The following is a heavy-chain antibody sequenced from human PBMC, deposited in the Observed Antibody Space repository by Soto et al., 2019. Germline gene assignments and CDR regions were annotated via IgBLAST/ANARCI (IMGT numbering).Heavy chain of an antibody. CDR1: GYTFTSYG. J-gene: IGHJ5*02. V-gene: IGHV1-18*01. CDR2: ISAYNGNT. D-gene: IGHD3-10*01. Sequence: ASVKVSCKASGYTFTSYGISWVRQAPGQGLEWMGWISAYNGNTNYAQKLQGRVTMTTDTSTSTAYMELRSLRSDDTAVYYCARLWFGEKYNWFDPWGQGTLDTVST. CDR3: ARLWFGEKYNWFDP.